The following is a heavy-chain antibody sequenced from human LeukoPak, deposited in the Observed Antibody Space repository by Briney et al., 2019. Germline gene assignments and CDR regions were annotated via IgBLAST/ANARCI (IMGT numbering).Heavy chain of an antibody. D-gene: IGHD1-26*01. CDR1: GGSLSSYY. V-gene: IGHV4-4*07. CDR3: AREGLSGSYWRY. J-gene: IGHJ4*02. Sequence: SETLSLTCAVYGGSLSSYYWSWIRQPAGKGLEWIGRIYTSGSTNYNPSLKSRVTMSVDTSKNQFSLKLSSVTAADTAVYYCAREGLSGSYWRYWGQGTLVTVSS. CDR2: IYTSGST.